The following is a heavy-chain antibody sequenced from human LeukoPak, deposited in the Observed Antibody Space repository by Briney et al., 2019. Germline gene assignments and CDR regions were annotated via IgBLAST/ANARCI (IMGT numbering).Heavy chain of an antibody. Sequence: PGGSLRLSCAASRFTFSNYWMHWVRQAPGKGLVWVSRINSDRSSTSYADSVKGRFTISRDNAKNTLYLQMNSLRAEDTAVYYCTRDHALRYFDWGQGTLVTVSS. CDR1: RFTFSNYW. CDR2: INSDRSST. D-gene: IGHD3-9*01. V-gene: IGHV3-74*01. J-gene: IGHJ4*02. CDR3: TRDHALRYFD.